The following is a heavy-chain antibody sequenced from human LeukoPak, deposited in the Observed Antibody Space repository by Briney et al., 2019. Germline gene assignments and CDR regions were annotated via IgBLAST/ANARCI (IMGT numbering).Heavy chain of an antibody. CDR1: GFTFSSYA. J-gene: IGHJ6*03. V-gene: IGHV3-23*01. CDR2: ITDSGGST. Sequence: GGSLRLSCAASGFTFSSYAMSWVRQAPGKGLEWVSSITDSGGSTYYADSVKGQFTISRDNSKNTLYLQMNSLRAEDTAVYYCARVLSGRGSLYDYYYYMDVWGKGTTVTISS. CDR3: ARVLSGRGSLYDYYYYMDV. D-gene: IGHD3-10*01.